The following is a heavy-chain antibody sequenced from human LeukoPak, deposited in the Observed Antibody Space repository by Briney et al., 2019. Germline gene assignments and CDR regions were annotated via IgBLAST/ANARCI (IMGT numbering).Heavy chain of an antibody. CDR2: INHSGSA. V-gene: IGHV4-34*01. Sequence: PSETLSLTCAVSGGSFSAYYWTWIRQPPGKGLEWIGEINHSGSANYNPSLKSRVTISLYTSKNQFSLKLSSVTAADTAVYYCARGQGTVTTHWGQGTLVTVSS. CDR1: GGSFSAYY. CDR3: ARGQGTVTTH. D-gene: IGHD4-17*01. J-gene: IGHJ4*02.